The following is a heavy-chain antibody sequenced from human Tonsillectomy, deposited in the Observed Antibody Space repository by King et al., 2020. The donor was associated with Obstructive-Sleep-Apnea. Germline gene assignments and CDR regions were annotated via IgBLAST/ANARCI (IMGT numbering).Heavy chain of an antibody. Sequence: VQLVESGGGLVQPGGSLRLSCVASGFSFSNYVMNWVRQAPGKGLEWVSAISGSGGSTYYADSVKGRFTISRDNSKNTLYLQMNSLRAEDTAVYFCAKDLSELYFQLWGQGTLVNVSS. CDR2: ISGSGGST. J-gene: IGHJ1*01. V-gene: IGHV3-23*04. CDR3: AKDLSELYFQL. CDR1: GFSFSNYV. D-gene: IGHD1-7*01.